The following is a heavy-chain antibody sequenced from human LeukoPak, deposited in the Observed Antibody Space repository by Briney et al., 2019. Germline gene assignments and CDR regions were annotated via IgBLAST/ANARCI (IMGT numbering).Heavy chain of an antibody. V-gene: IGHV4-4*02. CDR2: IYHSGST. CDR1: GGSISSSNW. CDR3: ARAGGYSYGPGGYGMDV. D-gene: IGHD5-18*01. J-gene: IGHJ6*02. Sequence: SGTLSLTCAVSGGSISSSNWWSWVRQPPGKGLEWIGEIYHSGSTNYNPSLKSRVTISVDKSKNQFSLKLSSVTAADTAVYYCARAGGYSYGPGGYGMDVWGQGTTVTVSS.